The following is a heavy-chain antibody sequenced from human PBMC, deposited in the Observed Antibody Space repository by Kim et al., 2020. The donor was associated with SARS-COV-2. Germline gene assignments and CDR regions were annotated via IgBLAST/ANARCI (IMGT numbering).Heavy chain of an antibody. CDR3: ALWFGELYAFDI. J-gene: IGHJ3*02. D-gene: IGHD3-10*01. Sequence: SVKVSCKASGGTFSSYAISWVRQAPGQGLEWMGGIIPIFGTANYAQKFQGRVTITADESTSTAYMELSSLRSEDTAVYYCALWFGELYAFDIWGQGTMVTVSS. CDR1: GGTFSSYA. CDR2: IIPIFGTA. V-gene: IGHV1-69*13.